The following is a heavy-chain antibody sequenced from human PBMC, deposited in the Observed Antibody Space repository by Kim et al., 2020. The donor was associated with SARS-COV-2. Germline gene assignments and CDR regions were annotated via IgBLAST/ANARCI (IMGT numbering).Heavy chain of an antibody. CDR3: PIEHINGYSCRA. J-gene: IGHJ5*02. D-gene: IGHD3-22*01. CDR2: IYTSGST. Sequence: SETLSLTCTVSGDSISSYYWNWIRQPAGKGLEWIGRIYTSGSTNYNPSLKSRVTMSVDTSKNQFSLKLTSLTPAATPVISFPIEHINGYSCRAWAQGTLV. CDR1: GDSISSYY. V-gene: IGHV4-4*07.